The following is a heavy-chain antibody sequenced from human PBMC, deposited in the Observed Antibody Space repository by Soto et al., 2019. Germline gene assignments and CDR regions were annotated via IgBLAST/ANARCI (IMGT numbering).Heavy chain of an antibody. CDR3: ARLLPPLDYCSGGSCYAANY. CDR1: GGSFSGYY. CDR2: INHSGST. Sequence: PSETLSLTCAVYGGSFSGYYWSWIRQPPGKGLEWIGEINHSGSTNYNPSLKSRVTISVDTSKNQFSLKLSSVTAADTAVYYCARLLPPLDYCSGGSCYAANYWGQGTLVTVSS. V-gene: IGHV4-34*01. D-gene: IGHD2-15*01. J-gene: IGHJ4*02.